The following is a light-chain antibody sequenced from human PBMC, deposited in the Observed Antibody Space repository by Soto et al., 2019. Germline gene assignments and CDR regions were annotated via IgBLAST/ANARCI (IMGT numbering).Light chain of an antibody. CDR2: DVT. J-gene: IGLJ3*02. Sequence: QSALTQPRSVSGSPGQSVTISCTGTSSDVGGYNFVSWYQQHPGEAPKLMIYDVTKRPSGVPDRFSGSKSGNTASLTISGLQAEDDADYYCCSYAGSYTGVFGGGTQLT. CDR1: SSDVGGYNF. CDR3: CSYAGSYTGV. V-gene: IGLV2-11*01.